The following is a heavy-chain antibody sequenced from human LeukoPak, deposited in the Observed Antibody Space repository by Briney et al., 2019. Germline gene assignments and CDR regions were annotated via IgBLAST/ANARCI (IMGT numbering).Heavy chain of an antibody. CDR2: INHSGSP. D-gene: IGHD3-3*01. CDR1: GGSFSGYY. Sequence: SETLSLTCAVYGGSFSGYYWSWIRQPPGKGLEWIGEINHSGSPNYNPSLKSRVTISVDTSKNQFSLKLSSVTAADTAVYYCARRGYYDFWSGSYFDYWGQGTLVTVSS. V-gene: IGHV4-34*01. J-gene: IGHJ4*02. CDR3: ARRGYYDFWSGSYFDY.